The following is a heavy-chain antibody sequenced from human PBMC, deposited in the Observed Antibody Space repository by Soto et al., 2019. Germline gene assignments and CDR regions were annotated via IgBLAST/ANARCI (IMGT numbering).Heavy chain of an antibody. CDR3: ARGPIAVAGNWYFDY. V-gene: IGHV1-69*06. CDR2: IIPVFGTA. D-gene: IGHD6-19*01. Sequence: QVQLVQSGAEVKKPGSSVKVSCKASGGTFSTYAFNWVRQAPGQRLEWMGGIIPVFGTANYAQKFQDRLTITADKSTRTAYMALTSLRSDDTAVYYCARGPIAVAGNWYFDYWDQGTLVTVSS. J-gene: IGHJ4*02. CDR1: GGTFSTYA.